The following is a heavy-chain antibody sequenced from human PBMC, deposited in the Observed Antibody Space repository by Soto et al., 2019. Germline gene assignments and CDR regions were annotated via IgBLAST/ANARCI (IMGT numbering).Heavy chain of an antibody. J-gene: IGHJ5*02. Sequence: PSETLSLTCTVSGGSINNGAYLWSWIRQPPGKGLEWIGSIYYSGSTYYNPSLKSRVTISVDTSKNQFSLKLSSVTAADTAVYFCARRAEFCSSTSCTPTRFDPWGQGTLVTVSS. V-gene: IGHV4-39*01. D-gene: IGHD2-2*01. CDR1: GGSINNGAYL. CDR3: ARRAEFCSSTSCTPTRFDP. CDR2: IYYSGST.